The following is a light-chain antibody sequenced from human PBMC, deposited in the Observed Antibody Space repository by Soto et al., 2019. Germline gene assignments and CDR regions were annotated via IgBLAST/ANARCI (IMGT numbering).Light chain of an antibody. Sequence: DIQMTQSPSTLSASVGDRVTITCRASQSISSWLAWYQQKPGKAPKLLIYDASSLESGVPSRFSGSGSGTEFTLTISSLQPDDFATYYCQQYNSYSGYTFGQGTKLVIK. CDR2: DAS. CDR3: QQYNSYSGYT. CDR1: QSISSW. J-gene: IGKJ2*01. V-gene: IGKV1-5*01.